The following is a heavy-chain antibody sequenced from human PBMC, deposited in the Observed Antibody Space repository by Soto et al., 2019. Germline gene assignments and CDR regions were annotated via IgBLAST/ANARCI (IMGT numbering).Heavy chain of an antibody. CDR3: PNPQLWSQSGFDY. Sequence: EVQLLESGGGLVQPGGSLRLSCAASGFTFSSYAMSWVRQAPGKGLEWVSAISGSGGSTYYADSVKGRFTISRDNSKNTLYLQMNSLRAEDTAVYYCPNPQLWSQSGFDYWGQGTLVTVSS. V-gene: IGHV3-23*01. CDR1: GFTFSSYA. D-gene: IGHD5-18*01. CDR2: ISGSGGST. J-gene: IGHJ4*02.